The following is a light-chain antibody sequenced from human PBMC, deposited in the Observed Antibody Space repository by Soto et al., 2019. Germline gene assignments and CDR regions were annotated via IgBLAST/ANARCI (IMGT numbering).Light chain of an antibody. Sequence: QSVLTQPPSASGTPGQRVTISCSGSSSNIGTYSVSWYQQFPGTAPRLLIYGATHRPSGVPERFSGSRSGSSASLTITGLQTEDESFYHCQSFDSGLSGALFGGGTKLTVL. V-gene: IGLV1-44*01. J-gene: IGLJ2*01. CDR1: SSNIGTYS. CDR2: GAT. CDR3: QSFDSGLSGAL.